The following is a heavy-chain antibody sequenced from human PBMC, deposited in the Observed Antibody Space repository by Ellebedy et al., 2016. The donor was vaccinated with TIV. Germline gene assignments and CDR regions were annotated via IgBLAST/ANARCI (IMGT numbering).Heavy chain of an antibody. CDR1: GGSINNYY. D-gene: IGHD3-22*01. CDR2: IYHDGST. CDR3: ARDLYADDRGYDASDF. V-gene: IGHV4-59*01. J-gene: IGHJ3*01. Sequence: MPSETLSLTCTVSGGSINNYYWSWIRQPPGKGLERIGYIYHDGSTNYNHSLKSRVTISVDTSKNQFSLRLTSVTAADTAVYYCARDLYADDRGYDASDFWGQGTMVTFSS.